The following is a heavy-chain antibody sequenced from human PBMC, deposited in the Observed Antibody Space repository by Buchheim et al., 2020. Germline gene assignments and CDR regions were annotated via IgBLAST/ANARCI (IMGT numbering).Heavy chain of an antibody. CDR3: ARELSGAGYFDY. V-gene: IGHV3-30*04. J-gene: IGHJ4*02. Sequence: QVQLVESGGSVVQPGRSLRLSCAASGFTFSSYTIHWVRQAPGKGLEWVAVISYDGSRKYYADSVKGRFTISRDNSKNTLSLQMNGLRAEDTALYYCARELSGAGYFDYWGQGTL. CDR2: ISYDGSRK. CDR1: GFTFSSYT. D-gene: IGHD6-19*01.